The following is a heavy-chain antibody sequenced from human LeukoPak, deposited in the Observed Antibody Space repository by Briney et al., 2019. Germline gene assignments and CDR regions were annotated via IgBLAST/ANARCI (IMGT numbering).Heavy chain of an antibody. V-gene: IGHV3-7*03. CDR2: IKQDGSER. CDR3: AKDSHGSGWFQRFDY. Sequence: GGSLRLSCAASGFTFSSYWMSWVRQAPGKGLEWVANIKQDGSERYYADSVKGRFTISRDNSKNILYLQMNSLTAEDTAVYYCAKDSHGSGWFQRFDYWGQGSLVTVSS. D-gene: IGHD6-19*01. J-gene: IGHJ4*02. CDR1: GFTFSSYW.